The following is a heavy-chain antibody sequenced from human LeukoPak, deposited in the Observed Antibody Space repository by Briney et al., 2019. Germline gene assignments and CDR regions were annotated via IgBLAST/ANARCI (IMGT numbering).Heavy chain of an antibody. J-gene: IGHJ4*02. CDR1: GFTFSDNY. CDR3: GMFIYGSY. D-gene: IGHD4-17*01. Sequence: GGTLRFSGAASGFTFSDNYMSWLRQAQGKGLKWVSYISSSSSTLYHADYVKGPFTISTANAKNSLYLQMNSRRAEDTAVYYWGMFIYGSYCGQGALVTVSS. CDR2: ISSSSSTL. V-gene: IGHV3-11*01.